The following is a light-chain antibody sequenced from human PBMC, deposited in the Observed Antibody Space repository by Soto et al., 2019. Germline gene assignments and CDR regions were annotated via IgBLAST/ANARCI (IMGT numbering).Light chain of an antibody. CDR3: QKYYRTPRT. V-gene: IGKV4-1*01. CDR2: WAS. J-gene: IGKJ1*01. CDR1: QSVLYSSNNKNY. Sequence: DIVMTQSPDSLAVSLGERATINCKSSQSVLYSSNNKNYLAWYQQTPGQPPKVLIYWASTRESGVPDRFSGSGSGTYFTLTISSVPAEDVAVYYCQKYYRTPRTFGQGTKVEIK.